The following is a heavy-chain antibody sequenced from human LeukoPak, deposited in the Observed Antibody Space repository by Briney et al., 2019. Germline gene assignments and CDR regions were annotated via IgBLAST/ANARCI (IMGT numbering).Heavy chain of an antibody. V-gene: IGHV3-21*01. CDR3: ARDTFYGSGSYSSSRYMDV. J-gene: IGHJ6*03. CDR2: ISSSSSYI. CDR1: GFTFSSYS. D-gene: IGHD3-10*01. Sequence: GGSLRLSCAAPGFTFSSYSMNWVRQAPGKGLEWVSSISSSSSYIYYADSVKGRFTISRDNAKNSLYLQMNSLRAEDTAVYYCARDTFYGSGSYSSSRYMDVWGKGTTVTVSS.